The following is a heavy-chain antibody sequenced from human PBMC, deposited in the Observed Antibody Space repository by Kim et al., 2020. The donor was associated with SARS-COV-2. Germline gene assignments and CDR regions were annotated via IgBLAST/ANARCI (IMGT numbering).Heavy chain of an antibody. Sequence: SETLSLTCTVSGGSISSSSYYWGWIRQPPGKGLEWIGSIYYSGSTYYNPSLKSRVTISVDTSKNQFSLKLSSVTAADTAVYYCGSTIAEAFDIWGQGTMVTVSS. V-gene: IGHV4-39*01. CDR2: IYYSGST. D-gene: IGHD3-9*01. CDR3: GSTIAEAFDI. J-gene: IGHJ3*02. CDR1: GGSISSSSYY.